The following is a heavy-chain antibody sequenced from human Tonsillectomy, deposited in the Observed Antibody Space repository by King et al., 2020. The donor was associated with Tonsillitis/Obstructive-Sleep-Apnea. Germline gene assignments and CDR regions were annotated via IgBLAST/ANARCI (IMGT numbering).Heavy chain of an antibody. V-gene: IGHV3-23*04. Sequence: VQLVESGGLLLQPGGSLILSCAASGFTFSTYAMSWVRPAPGKGLEWVSSISGSGATTYYAASVKGRFTFSRDNSKTTLYLQMNTLRAEDTAIYYCAKISSWEFLRYLDYWGQGTLVTVYS. J-gene: IGHJ4*02. CDR1: GFTFSTYA. D-gene: IGHD3-10*01. CDR3: AKISSWEFLRYLDY. CDR2: ISGSGATT.